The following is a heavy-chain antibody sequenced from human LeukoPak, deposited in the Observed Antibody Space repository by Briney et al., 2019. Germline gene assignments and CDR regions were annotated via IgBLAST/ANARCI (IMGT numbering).Heavy chain of an antibody. Sequence: PSETLSLNCTVSGYSISSGYYWGWIRPPPGKGLEWIGSIYHSGSNYYNPPLKSRVTISVDTSKNQFSLKLNSVTAADTAVYYCARGPSWFQTRRAFYYYMDVWGKGTTVIVSS. CDR3: ARGPSWFQTRRAFYYYMDV. J-gene: IGHJ6*03. D-gene: IGHD6-13*01. V-gene: IGHV4-38-2*02. CDR1: GYSISSGYY. CDR2: IYHSGSN.